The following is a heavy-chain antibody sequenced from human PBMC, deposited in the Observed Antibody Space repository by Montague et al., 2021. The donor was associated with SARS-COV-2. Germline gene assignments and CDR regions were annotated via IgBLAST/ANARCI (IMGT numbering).Heavy chain of an antibody. V-gene: IGHV2-5*02. CDR3: ARILVAAAGSPFDP. D-gene: IGHD6-13*01. Sequence: PALGKPTQTLTLTCTFSGFSLTTSRVGVGWIRQPPGKPLEWLALIYWDDDKRYSPSLKSRLTITKDTSKNQVVLTMTNMDPVDTATYYCARILVAAAGSPFDPWGQGTLVTVSS. CDR2: IYWDDDK. J-gene: IGHJ5*02. CDR1: GFSLTTSRVG.